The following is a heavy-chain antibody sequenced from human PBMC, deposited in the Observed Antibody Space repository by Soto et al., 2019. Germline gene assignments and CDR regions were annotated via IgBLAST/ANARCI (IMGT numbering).Heavy chain of an antibody. J-gene: IGHJ4*02. CDR1: GDSINSGAYY. CDR3: ARVSQPLVRYYFDS. Sequence: QVQLQESGPGLVRPSQTLSLTCTVSGDSINSGAYYWRWIRQHPGNGLEWIAYIHYSGTIYYNPSLQSRITMSIDMSKNQFSLKLSSVTAADTAVYYCARVSQPLVRYYFDSWGQGTLVTVSS. D-gene: IGHD3-10*01. CDR2: IHYSGTI. V-gene: IGHV4-31*03.